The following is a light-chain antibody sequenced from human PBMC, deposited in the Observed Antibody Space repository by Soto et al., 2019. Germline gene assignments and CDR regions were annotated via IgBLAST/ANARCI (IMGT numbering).Light chain of an antibody. CDR2: DDS. Sequence: SYELTQPPSVSVAPGQTAWITCGGDNIGSESVHWYQQKPGQAPVLVVYDDSDRPSGIPERFSGSSSWNTATLTISRVEAGDEADYYCQVWNSGSDHLYVFGTGTKVTVL. V-gene: IGLV3-21*02. J-gene: IGLJ1*01. CDR3: QVWNSGSDHLYV. CDR1: NIGSES.